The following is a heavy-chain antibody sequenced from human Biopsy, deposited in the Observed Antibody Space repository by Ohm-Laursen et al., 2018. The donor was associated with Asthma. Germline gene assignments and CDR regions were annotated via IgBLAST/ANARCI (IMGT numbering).Heavy chain of an antibody. Sequence: ASVKVSCKASGYTFTSYYMHWVRQAPGHGLEWMGMINPFGGSSNFAQKLQGRLTMTRDTSTRTVYMELSSLRSEDTAVYYCAREATSGEVPSGYFYALDVWGEGTTVTVSS. CDR2: INPFGGSS. D-gene: IGHD2-2*01. V-gene: IGHV1-46*01. CDR3: AREATSGEVPSGYFYALDV. CDR1: GYTFTSYY. J-gene: IGHJ6*04.